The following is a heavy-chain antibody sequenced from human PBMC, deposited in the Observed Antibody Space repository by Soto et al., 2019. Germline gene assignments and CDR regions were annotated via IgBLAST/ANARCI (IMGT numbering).Heavy chain of an antibody. CDR1: GGSISSNFYY. J-gene: IGHJ3*02. CDR3: ARQKDDSYTFNAFDI. Sequence: SETLSLTCTVSGGSISSNFYYWGWIRQPPGKGLQWIGNIYYRGSTNYNPSLKSPVTISVDTSKNQFSLKLSSVTAADTAVYYCARQKDDSYTFNAFDIWGQGTMVTVSS. D-gene: IGHD3-16*01. CDR2: IYYRGST. V-gene: IGHV4-39*01.